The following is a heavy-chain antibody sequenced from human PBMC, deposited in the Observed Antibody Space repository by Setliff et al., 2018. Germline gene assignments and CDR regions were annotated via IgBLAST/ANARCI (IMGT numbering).Heavy chain of an antibody. D-gene: IGHD1-26*01. J-gene: IGHJ6*02. V-gene: IGHV4-39*07. CDR2: IYYSGST. CDR1: GGSISSSSYY. CDR3: ARILISGSYYYYYNGMDV. Sequence: LFLTCTVSGGSISSSSYYWGWIRQPPGKGLEWIGSIYYSGSTYYNPSLKSRVTISVDTSKNQFSLKLSSVTAADTAVYYCARILISGSYYYYYNGMDVWGQGTTVTVSS.